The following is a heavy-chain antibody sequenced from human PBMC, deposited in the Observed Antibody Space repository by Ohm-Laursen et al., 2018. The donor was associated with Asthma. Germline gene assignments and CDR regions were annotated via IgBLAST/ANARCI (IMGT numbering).Heavy chain of an antibody. CDR2: ISGSGGST. J-gene: IGHJ3*02. CDR1: GFTFSSYA. CDR3: ARATYYDSRVPWGAFDI. D-gene: IGHD3-22*01. Sequence: GSLRLSCSAFGFTFSSYAMSWVRQAPGKGLEWVSAISGSGGSTYYADSVKGRFTISRDNSKNTLYLQMNSLRSEDTAVYYCARATYYDSRVPWGAFDIWGQGTMVTVSS. V-gene: IGHV3-23*01.